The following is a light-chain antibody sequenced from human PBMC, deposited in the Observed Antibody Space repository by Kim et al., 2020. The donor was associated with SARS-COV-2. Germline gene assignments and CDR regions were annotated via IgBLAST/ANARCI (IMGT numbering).Light chain of an antibody. Sequence: SESVGDRVTITCQATQDISNYLNWYQQKPGKAPKLLIHDASNLETGFPSRFSGGGSGTFFTFTISSLQPEDIATYYCQQYHALPRTFGQGTKLEI. V-gene: IGKV1-33*01. CDR2: DAS. CDR3: QQYHALPRT. J-gene: IGKJ2*01. CDR1: QDISNY.